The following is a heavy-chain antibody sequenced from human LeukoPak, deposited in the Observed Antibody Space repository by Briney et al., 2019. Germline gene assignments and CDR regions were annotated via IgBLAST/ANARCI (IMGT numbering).Heavy chain of an antibody. CDR1: GFTFSRYA. V-gene: IGHV3-23*01. Sequence: GGSLRLSCAASGFTFSRYAVTWVRQAPGKGLEWVSAIYASGGGTFYADSVKGRFTISRDNSKNMLYLQMNSLRAEDTAVYYCAKIYYDSSGYYSWYFDYWGQGTLVTVSS. CDR3: AKIYYDSSGYYSWYFDY. J-gene: IGHJ4*02. CDR2: IYASGGGT. D-gene: IGHD3-22*01.